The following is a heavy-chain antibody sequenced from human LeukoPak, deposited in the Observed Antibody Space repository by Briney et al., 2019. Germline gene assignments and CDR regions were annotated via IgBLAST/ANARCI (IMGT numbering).Heavy chain of an antibody. CDR1: GFTFSSYA. D-gene: IGHD3-22*01. CDR2: ISYDGSNK. J-gene: IGHJ4*02. CDR3: ARDSHYYDSSGYYRGYFDY. V-gene: IGHV3-30*04. Sequence: GRSLRLSCAASGFTFSSYAMHWVRQAPGKGLEWVAVISYDGSNKYYAGSVKGRFTISRDNSKNTLYLQMNSLRAKDTAVYYCARDSHYYDSSGYYRGYFDYWGQGTLVTVSS.